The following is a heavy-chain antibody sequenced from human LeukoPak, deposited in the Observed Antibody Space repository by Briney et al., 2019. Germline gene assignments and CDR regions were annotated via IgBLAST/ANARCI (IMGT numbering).Heavy chain of an antibody. V-gene: IGHV4-61*08. CDR2: IYYSGST. D-gene: IGHD6-6*01. J-gene: IGHJ4*02. Sequence: PSQTLSLTCTVSGGSISSGDYYWSWIRQPPGKGLEWIGYIYYSGSTNYNPSLKSRVTISVDTSKNQFSLKLSSVTAADTAVYYCARAYSSSSELDYWGQGTLVTVSS. CDR3: ARAYSSSSELDY. CDR1: GGSISSGDYY.